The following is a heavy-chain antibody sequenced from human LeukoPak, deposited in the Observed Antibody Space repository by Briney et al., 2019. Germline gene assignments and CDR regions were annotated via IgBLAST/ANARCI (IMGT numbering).Heavy chain of an antibody. CDR2: IKQDGSEK. J-gene: IGHJ4*02. D-gene: IGHD2-21*02. CDR3: ASDRTPYCGGDCYFDY. V-gene: IGHV3-7*01. Sequence: GGSLRLSCAASGFTFSSYWMSWVRQAPGKGLEWVANIKQDGSEKYYVDSVKGRFTISRDNAKNSLYLQMNNLRAEDTAVYYCASDRTPYCGGDCYFDYWGQGTLVTVSS. CDR1: GFTFSSYW.